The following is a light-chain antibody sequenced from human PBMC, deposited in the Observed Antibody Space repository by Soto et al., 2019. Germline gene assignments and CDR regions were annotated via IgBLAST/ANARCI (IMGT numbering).Light chain of an antibody. CDR1: GSDVGAYNY. V-gene: IGLV2-14*01. CDR3: YSYTSSSTYV. CDR2: DVS. Sequence: QPALTQPASGSGSPGQSITISCSGTGSDVGAYNYVSWYQQHPAKAPKLMIYDVSNRPSGVSDRFSGSKSGNTASLTISGLQAEDEADYYCYSYTSSSTYVFGSGTKVTVL. J-gene: IGLJ1*01.